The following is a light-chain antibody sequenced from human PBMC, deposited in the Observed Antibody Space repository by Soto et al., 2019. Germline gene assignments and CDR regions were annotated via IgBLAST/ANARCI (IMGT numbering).Light chain of an antibody. J-gene: IGKJ1*01. CDR3: QQYNSYWT. V-gene: IGKV1-5*03. CDR2: KAS. CDR1: QSISSW. Sequence: DIQMTQSPSTLSVSLGDRVTITCRASQSISSWLAWYQQKPGKAPKLLIYKASSLESGVPSRLSGSGSGTEFTLTISSLQPDDFPTYYCQQYNSYWTFGQGTKVDIK.